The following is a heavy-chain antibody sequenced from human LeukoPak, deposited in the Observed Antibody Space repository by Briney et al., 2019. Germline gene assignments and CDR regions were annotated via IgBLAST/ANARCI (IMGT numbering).Heavy chain of an antibody. J-gene: IGHJ4*02. CDR1: GFTFSSYG. Sequence: GGSLRLSCAASGFTFSSYGMNWVRQPPGKGLEWVSSISSSSSYIYYADSVKGRFTISRDNAKNSLYLQMNSLRAEDTAVYYCARDLLYYGSGSYYNGWGQGTLVTVSS. V-gene: IGHV3-21*01. D-gene: IGHD3-10*01. CDR3: ARDLLYYGSGSYYNG. CDR2: ISSSSSYI.